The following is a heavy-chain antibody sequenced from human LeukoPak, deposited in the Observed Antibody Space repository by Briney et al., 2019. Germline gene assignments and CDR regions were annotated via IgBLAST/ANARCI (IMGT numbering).Heavy chain of an antibody. D-gene: IGHD4-23*01. CDR2: IYYSGST. CDR3: ARVGGGNFCFDY. J-gene: IGHJ4*02. V-gene: IGHV4-30-4*01. CDR1: GGSISSGDYY. Sequence: PSQTLSLTCTVSGGSISSGDYYWSWTRQPPGKGLEWIGYIYYSGSTYYNPSLKSRVTISVDTSKNQFSLKLSSVTAADTAVYYCARVGGGNFCFDYWGQGTLVTVSS.